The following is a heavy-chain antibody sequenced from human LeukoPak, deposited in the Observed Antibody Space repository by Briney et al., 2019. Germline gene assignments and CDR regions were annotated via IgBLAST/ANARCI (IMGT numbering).Heavy chain of an antibody. V-gene: IGHV3-64D*06. Sequence: GGSLRLSCSASGFTFSRYSIHWVRQAPGKGLECVSGISSNGGSTGYADSVKGRFTISRDNSKNTLYLQMSSLRAEDSAVYYCVKNPNELWSYFDFWGQGTLVTVSS. CDR2: ISSNGGST. CDR3: VKNPNELWSYFDF. CDR1: GFTFSRYS. J-gene: IGHJ4*02. D-gene: IGHD3-16*01.